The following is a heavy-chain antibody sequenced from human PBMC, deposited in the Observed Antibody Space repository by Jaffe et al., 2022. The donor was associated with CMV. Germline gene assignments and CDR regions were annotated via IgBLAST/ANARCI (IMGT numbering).Heavy chain of an antibody. Sequence: QLQLQESGPGLVKPSETLSLTCTVSGGSISSSSYYWGWIRQPPGKGLEWIGSIYYSGSTYYNPSLKSRVTISVDTSKNQFSLKLSSVTAADTAVYYCARRYYDSSGYYTPGWFDPWGQGTLVTVSS. D-gene: IGHD3-22*01. CDR1: GGSISSSSYY. CDR2: IYYSGST. CDR3: ARRYYDSSGYYTPGWFDP. J-gene: IGHJ5*02. V-gene: IGHV4-39*01.